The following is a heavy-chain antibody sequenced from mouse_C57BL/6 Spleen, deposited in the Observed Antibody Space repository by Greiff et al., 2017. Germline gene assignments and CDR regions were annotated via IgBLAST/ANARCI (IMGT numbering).Heavy chain of an antibody. CDR1: GFTFSDYG. V-gene: IGHV5-15*01. J-gene: IGHJ4*01. CDR3: ERRLTAVVEGNAMDD. D-gene: IGHD1-1*01. Sequence: EVKLVESGGGLVQPGWSLKLSCAASGFTFSDYGMAWVRQAPRQGPEWVAFISNLAYSIYYADTVTGRFTISRENAKNTLYLEMSSLRSEDADFYYCERRLTAVVEGNAMDDWGKGTSVTVSS. CDR2: ISNLAYSI.